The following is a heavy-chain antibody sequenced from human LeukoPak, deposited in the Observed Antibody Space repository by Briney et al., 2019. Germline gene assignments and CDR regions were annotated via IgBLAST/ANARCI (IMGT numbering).Heavy chain of an antibody. D-gene: IGHD5-12*01. CDR3: TRDGYDFPEDY. V-gene: IGHV4-4*07. J-gene: IGHJ4*02. CDR1: GGSISSYY. CDR2: IYTSGST. Sequence: PSETLSLTCTVSGGSISSYYWSWIRQPAGKGLEWIGRIYTSGSTNYNPSLKSRVTMSVDTSKNQFSLKLSFVTAADTAVYYSTRDGYDFPEDYWGQGTLVTVSS.